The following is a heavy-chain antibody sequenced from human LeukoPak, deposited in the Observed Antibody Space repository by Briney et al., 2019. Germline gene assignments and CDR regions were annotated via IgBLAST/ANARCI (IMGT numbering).Heavy chain of an antibody. V-gene: IGHV5-51*01. CDR1: VYSVSTYW. Sequence: GESLKISCRDSVYSVSTYWIAWVRQMPGKGLEWMGSIYPGDSDTRYSPSFQGQVTISADKSISTAYLQWGSLKASDTAMYYCARRVPVGNYFDDWGQGTLVTVSS. CDR2: IYPGDSDT. CDR3: ARRVPVGNYFDD. D-gene: IGHD1-26*01. J-gene: IGHJ4*02.